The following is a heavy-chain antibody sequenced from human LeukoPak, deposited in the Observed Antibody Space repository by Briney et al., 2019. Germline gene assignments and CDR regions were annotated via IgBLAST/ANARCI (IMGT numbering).Heavy chain of an antibody. J-gene: IGHJ4*02. CDR1: GFTFSSYD. CDR3: AKDRYYYDSSGKLDY. V-gene: IGHV3-30*18. CDR2: ISYDGSNK. D-gene: IGHD3-22*01. Sequence: GGSLRLSCAASGFTFSSYDMHWVRQAPGKGLEWVAVISYDGSNKYYADFVKGRFTISRDNSKNTLYLQMNSLRAEDTAVYSCAKDRYYYDSSGKLDYWGQGTLVTVSS.